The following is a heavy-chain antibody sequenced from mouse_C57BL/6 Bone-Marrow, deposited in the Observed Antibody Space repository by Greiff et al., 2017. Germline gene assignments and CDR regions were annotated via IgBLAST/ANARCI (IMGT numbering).Heavy chain of an antibody. CDR1: GFSFNTYA. CDR2: IRSKSNNYAT. J-gene: IGHJ4*01. Sequence: EVKLVESGGGLVQPKGSLKLSCAASGFSFNTYAMNWVRQAPGKGLEWVARIRSKSNNYATYYADSVKDRFTISRDDSESMLYLQMNNLKTEDTAMYYCVRLNQGAMDYWGQGTSVTVSS. V-gene: IGHV10-1*01. CDR3: VRLNQGAMDY.